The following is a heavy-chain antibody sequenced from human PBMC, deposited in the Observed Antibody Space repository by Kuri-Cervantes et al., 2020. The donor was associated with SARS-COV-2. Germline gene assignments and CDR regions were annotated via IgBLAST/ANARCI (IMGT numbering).Heavy chain of an antibody. CDR2: IDPSDSYT. V-gene: IGHV5-10-1*04. Sequence: GGSLRLSCKGSGYSFTSYWISWVRQMPGKGLEWMGRIDPSDSYTNYSPSFQGQVTISADKSISTAYLQWSSLKASDTAMYYCARRYYDSSGYYYGMDVWGQGTTVTVSS. J-gene: IGHJ6*02. CDR3: ARRYYDSSGYYYGMDV. CDR1: GYSFTSYW. D-gene: IGHD3-22*01.